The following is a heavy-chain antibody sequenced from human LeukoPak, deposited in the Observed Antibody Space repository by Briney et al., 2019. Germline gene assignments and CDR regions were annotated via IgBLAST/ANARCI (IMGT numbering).Heavy chain of an antibody. D-gene: IGHD6-13*01. V-gene: IGHV3-74*01. Sequence: GGSLRLSCEASGSTFSSYWMHWVRQAPGKGLVWVSRINSDGSSTSYADSVKGRFTISRDIAKNTLFLQMNSLRAEDTAVYYCAVRYSGSWYLFDYWGQGTLVTVSS. CDR2: INSDGSST. J-gene: IGHJ4*02. CDR1: GSTFSSYW. CDR3: AVRYSGSWYLFDY.